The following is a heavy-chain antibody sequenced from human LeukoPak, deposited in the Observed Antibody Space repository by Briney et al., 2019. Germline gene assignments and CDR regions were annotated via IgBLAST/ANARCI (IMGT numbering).Heavy chain of an antibody. CDR3: ARRIVATIAQYYFDY. V-gene: IGHV3-11*04. CDR2: ISRSGSTI. J-gene: IGHJ4*02. CDR1: GFTFSDYY. Sequence: GGSLRLSCAASGFTFSDYYMSWIRQAPGKGPEWVSYISRSGSTIYYVDSVKGRFTISRDNAKNSLYLQMNSLRAEDTAVYYCARRIVATIAQYYFDYWGQGTLVTVSS. D-gene: IGHD5-12*01.